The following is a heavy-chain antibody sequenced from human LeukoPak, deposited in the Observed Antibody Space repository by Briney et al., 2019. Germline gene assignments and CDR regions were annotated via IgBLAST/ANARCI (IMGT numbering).Heavy chain of an antibody. CDR3: AKDFRQLWPGPPDY. CDR1: GFTFSIYA. V-gene: IGHV3-23*01. J-gene: IGHJ4*02. Sequence: GGSLRLSCAASGFTFSIYAMSWVRQAPGKGLEWVSAVSGSGGSTYYADSVKGRFTISRDNSMNTVYLQMNSLRAEDTAVYYCAKDFRQLWPGPPDYWGQGTLVTVSS. CDR2: VSGSGGST. D-gene: IGHD5-18*01.